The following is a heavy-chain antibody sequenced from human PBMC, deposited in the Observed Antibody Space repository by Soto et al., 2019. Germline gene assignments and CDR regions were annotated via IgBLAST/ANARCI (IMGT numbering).Heavy chain of an antibody. J-gene: IGHJ6*02. V-gene: IGHV1-2*04. D-gene: IGHD3-10*01. CDR2: INPNSGGT. CDR1: GYTFTGYY. Sequence: ASVKVSCKASGYTFTGYYMHWVRQAPGQGLEWMGWINPNSGGTNYAQKFQGWVTMTRDTSISTAYMELSRLRSDDTAVYYCARDTTYGSGSHPPVYYYGMDVWGQGTTVTVSS. CDR3: ARDTTYGSGSHPPVYYYGMDV.